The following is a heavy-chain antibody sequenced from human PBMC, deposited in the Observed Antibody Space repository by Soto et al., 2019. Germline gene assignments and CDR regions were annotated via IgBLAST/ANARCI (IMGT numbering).Heavy chain of an antibody. CDR3: ARQIYDSDTGPNFQYYFDS. CDR2: IDPSDSQT. D-gene: IGHD3-22*01. Sequence: GESLKISCKGSGYSFAGYWITWVRQKPGKGLEWMGRIDPSDSQTYYSPSFRGHVTISATKSITTVFLQWSSLKASDTAMYYCARQIYDSDTGPNFQYYFDSWGQGTPVTVSS. CDR1: GYSFAGYW. V-gene: IGHV5-10-1*01. J-gene: IGHJ4*02.